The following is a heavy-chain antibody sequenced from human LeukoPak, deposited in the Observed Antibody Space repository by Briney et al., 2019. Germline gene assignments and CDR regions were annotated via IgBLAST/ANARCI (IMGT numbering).Heavy chain of an antibody. D-gene: IGHD2-2*01. V-gene: IGHV6-1*01. CDR2: TYYRSTWYN. J-gene: IGHJ5*02. CDR1: GDSVWSNSVT. CDR3: ARRLTQYDCFDP. Sequence: SQTLSLTCAISGDSVWSNSVTWHWIRQSPSRGLEWLGRTYYRSTWYNDYAVSVRGRITVNPDTSKNQFSLHLNSVTPEDTAVYYCARRLTQYDCFDPWGQGILVTVSS.